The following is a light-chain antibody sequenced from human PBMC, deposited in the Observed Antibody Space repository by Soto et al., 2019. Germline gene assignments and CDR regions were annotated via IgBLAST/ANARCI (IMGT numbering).Light chain of an antibody. CDR3: RSWDTSLSGSV. Sequence: QSVLTQPPSVSGAPGQRVTISCTGSSSNIGAGYDVNWYQQLPGTAPKLLIYGNTNRPSGVPDRFSGSKSGTSGSLAISGLQTEDEAEYYCRSWDTSLSGSVFGGGTKLAAL. CDR1: SSNIGAGYD. J-gene: IGLJ2*01. CDR2: GNT. V-gene: IGLV1-40*01.